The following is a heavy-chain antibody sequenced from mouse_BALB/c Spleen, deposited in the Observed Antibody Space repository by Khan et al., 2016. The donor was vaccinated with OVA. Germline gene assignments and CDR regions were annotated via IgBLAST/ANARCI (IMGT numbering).Heavy chain of an antibody. V-gene: IGHV1S136*01. CDR3: TRGVLGLQTCFDY. CDR1: GYTFTSYD. Sequence: MQLEESGPELVKPGASVKMSCKASGYTFTSYDMHWVKQKPGQGLEWIGYINPYNDYTKFNEKFKGKATLPSDKSSSTAYMVLSRLTSEDSAVLYCTRGVLGLQTCFDYWGQGTLVTVSA. J-gene: IGHJ3*01. D-gene: IGHD3-1*01. CDR2: INPYNDYT.